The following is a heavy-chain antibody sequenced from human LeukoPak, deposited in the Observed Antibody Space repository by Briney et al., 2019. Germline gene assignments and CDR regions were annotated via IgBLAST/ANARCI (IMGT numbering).Heavy chain of an antibody. V-gene: IGHV1-18*03. CDR2: VRAYNGNT. Sequence: ASVKVSCKPSGYTFTNYGISWVREAPGQGLEWMGWVRAYNGNTNYAQNRQGSITMNTDTSTSKAYVELRSPKSDDMAVYYCARSYYYDGSGYSQNDAFDIWGQGTMVTVS. D-gene: IGHD3-22*01. CDR3: ARSYYYDGSGYSQNDAFDI. CDR1: GYTFTNYG. J-gene: IGHJ3*02.